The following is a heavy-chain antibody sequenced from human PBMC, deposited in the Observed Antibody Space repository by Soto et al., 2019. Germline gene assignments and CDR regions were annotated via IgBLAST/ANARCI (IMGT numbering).Heavy chain of an antibody. D-gene: IGHD1-26*01. J-gene: IGHJ6*02. V-gene: IGHV3-21*01. CDR1: GFTFSSYS. Sequence: EVQLVESGGGLVKPGGSLRLSCAASGFTFSSYSMNWVRQAPGKGLEWVSSISSSSSYIYYADSVKGRFTISRDNAKNSLSLQMNSLRAEDTAVYYCARYRARTARGLSGGQTPYYYYGMDVWGQGTTVTVSS. CDR3: ARYRARTARGLSGGQTPYYYYGMDV. CDR2: ISSSSSYI.